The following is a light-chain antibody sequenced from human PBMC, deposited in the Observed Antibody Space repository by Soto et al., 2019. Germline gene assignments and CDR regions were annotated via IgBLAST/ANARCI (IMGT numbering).Light chain of an antibody. Sequence: QSALTQPASVSGSPGQSITISCTGTGNDVGGYKYVSWYQQHPGKVPKLMIFEVSNRPSGVSKRFSGSKSGNTASLNISGLQADDEADYYCSSYTSSMSVVFGGGTKVTVL. CDR2: EVS. V-gene: IGLV2-14*01. CDR3: SSYTSSMSVV. J-gene: IGLJ2*01. CDR1: GNDVGGYKY.